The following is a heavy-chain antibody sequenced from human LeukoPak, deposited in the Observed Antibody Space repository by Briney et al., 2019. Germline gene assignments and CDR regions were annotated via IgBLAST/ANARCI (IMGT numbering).Heavy chain of an antibody. D-gene: IGHD5-12*01. J-gene: IGHJ4*02. CDR1: GFTFGDYP. CDR2: IRSKAYGGTT. CDR3: TRVKIVATIIDY. Sequence: GGSLRLSCTASGFTFGDYPMSWFRQAPGKGLEWVGFIRSKAYGGTTEYAASVKGRFTISRDDSTSIAYLQMNSLKTEDTAVYYCTRVKIVATIIDYWGQGTLVTVSS. V-gene: IGHV3-49*03.